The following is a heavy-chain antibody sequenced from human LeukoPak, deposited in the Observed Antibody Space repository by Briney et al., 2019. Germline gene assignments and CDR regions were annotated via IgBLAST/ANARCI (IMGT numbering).Heavy chain of an antibody. CDR2: INHSGST. Sequence: PSETLSLTCAVYGGSFSGYFWSWIRQPPGKGLEWIGEINHSGSTNYNPSLKSRVTISVDTSKNQFSLKLSSVTAADTAVYYCASEGIRGYAASVDWGQGTLVTVSS. J-gene: IGHJ4*02. CDR1: GGSFSGYF. V-gene: IGHV4-34*01. D-gene: IGHD5-12*01. CDR3: ASEGIRGYAASVD.